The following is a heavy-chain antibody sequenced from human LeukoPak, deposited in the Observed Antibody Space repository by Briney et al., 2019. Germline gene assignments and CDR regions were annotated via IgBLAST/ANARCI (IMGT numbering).Heavy chain of an antibody. CDR2: IKYDESEE. V-gene: IGHV3-7*04. D-gene: IGHD1-1*01. J-gene: IGHJ4*02. CDR1: GFTFSSFW. Sequence: GGSLRLSCAASGFTFSSFWMGWVRQAPGKGLEWVASIKYDESEEHFVDSVKGRFTISRDNAKNSLYLQMISLRAEDTAVYFCTRVTTNGYFEYWGQGALVTVSS. CDR3: TRVTTNGYFEY.